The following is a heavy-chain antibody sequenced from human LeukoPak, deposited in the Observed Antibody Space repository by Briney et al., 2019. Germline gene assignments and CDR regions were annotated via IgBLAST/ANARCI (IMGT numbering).Heavy chain of an antibody. CDR3: ARGPAGRSLYSSSWSSGYYYFDY. D-gene: IGHD6-13*01. CDR1: GGSFSGYY. CDR2: INHSGST. Sequence: PSETLSLTCAVYGGSFSGYYWSWIRQPPGKGLEWIGEINHSGSTNYNPSLKSRVTISVDTSKNQFSLKLSSVTAAATAVYYCARGPAGRSLYSSSWSSGYYYFDYWGQGTLVTVSS. J-gene: IGHJ4*02. V-gene: IGHV4-34*01.